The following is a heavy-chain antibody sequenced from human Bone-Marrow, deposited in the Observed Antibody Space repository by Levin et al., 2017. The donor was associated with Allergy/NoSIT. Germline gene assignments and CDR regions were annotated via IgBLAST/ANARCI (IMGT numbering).Heavy chain of an antibody. V-gene: IGHV3-23*01. J-gene: IGHJ5*02. CDR3: AKQDGITMVRGVYNWFDP. CDR1: GFTFSSYA. D-gene: IGHD3-10*01. Sequence: GGSLRLSCAASGFTFSSYAMSWVRQAPGKGLEWVSAISGSGGSTYYADSVKGRFTISRDNSKNTLYLQMNSLRAEDTAVYYCAKQDGITMVRGVYNWFDPWGQGTLVTVSS. CDR2: ISGSGGST.